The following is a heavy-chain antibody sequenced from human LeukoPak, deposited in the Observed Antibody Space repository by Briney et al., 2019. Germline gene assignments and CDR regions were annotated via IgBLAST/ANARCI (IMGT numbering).Heavy chain of an antibody. CDR1: GFTVSSNY. CDR2: IGGTGVST. V-gene: IGHV3-23*01. Sequence: GGSLRLSCAASGFTVSSNYMSWVRQAPGKGLEWVSGIGGTGVSTHYADSVKGRFTISRDNSKNTLYLQMSSLRAEDTAIYYCAKDLYKTVTREVDHWGQGTLVTVSS. CDR3: AKDLYKTVTREVDH. D-gene: IGHD4-11*01. J-gene: IGHJ4*02.